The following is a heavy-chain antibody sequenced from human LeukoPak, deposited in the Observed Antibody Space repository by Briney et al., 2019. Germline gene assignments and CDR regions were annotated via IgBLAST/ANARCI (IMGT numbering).Heavy chain of an antibody. CDR2: IKQDGSEK. Sequence: GGSLRLSCAASGFTFSSYWMSWVRQAPGKGLEWVANIKQDGSEKYYVDSVKGRLTISRDNAKNSLYLQMNSLRAEDTAVYYCARERSWELGDAFDIWGQGTMVTVSS. D-gene: IGHD1-26*01. CDR1: GFTFSSYW. CDR3: ARERSWELGDAFDI. V-gene: IGHV3-7*01. J-gene: IGHJ3*02.